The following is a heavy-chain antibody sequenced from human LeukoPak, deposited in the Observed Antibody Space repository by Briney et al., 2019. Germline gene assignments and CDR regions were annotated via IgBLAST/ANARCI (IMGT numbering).Heavy chain of an antibody. CDR1: GFTVSSNY. V-gene: IGHV3-66*01. CDR3: ARFSGYGGFDH. J-gene: IGHJ4*02. Sequence: PGGSLRLSCVVSGFTVSSNYMSWVRQAPGKGLEWVSVIYSGGNTHYADSVKGRFTISRDNSKNTLYLQMNSLRVEDTAMYYCARFSGYGGFDHWGQGTLVTVPS. CDR2: IYSGGNT. D-gene: IGHD5-18*01.